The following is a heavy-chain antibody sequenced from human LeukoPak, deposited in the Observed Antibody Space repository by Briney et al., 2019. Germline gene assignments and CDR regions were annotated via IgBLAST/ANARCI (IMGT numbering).Heavy chain of an antibody. V-gene: IGHV1-24*01. D-gene: IGHD6-13*01. Sequence: ASVKVSCKVSGNTLSEISMHWVRQAPGEGLEWMGGFDSEDGETMYAQYFQGRFTMTEDTSTDTAYMELSRLRSDDTAVYYCARDPIGIAAEDYYYMDVWGKGTTVTVSS. CDR2: FDSEDGET. CDR1: GNTLSEIS. CDR3: ARDPIGIAAEDYYYMDV. J-gene: IGHJ6*03.